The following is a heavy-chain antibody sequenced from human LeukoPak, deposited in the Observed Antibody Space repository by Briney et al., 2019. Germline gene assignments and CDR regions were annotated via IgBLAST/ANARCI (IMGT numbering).Heavy chain of an antibody. CDR2: IIPIFGTA. Sequence: GASVKVSCKASGGTFSSYAISWVRQAPGQGLEWMGGIIPIFGTANYAQKFQGRVTITADEFTSTAYMELSSLRSEDTAVYYCARGVDYYEGQTPDYWGQGTLVTVSS. V-gene: IGHV1-69*13. D-gene: IGHD3-22*01. CDR1: GGTFSSYA. J-gene: IGHJ4*02. CDR3: ARGVDYYEGQTPDY.